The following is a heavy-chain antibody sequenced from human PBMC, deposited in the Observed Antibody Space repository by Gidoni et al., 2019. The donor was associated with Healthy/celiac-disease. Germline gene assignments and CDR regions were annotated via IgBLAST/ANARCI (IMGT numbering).Heavy chain of an antibody. D-gene: IGHD3-10*01. CDR1: GYPFTGYY. J-gene: IGHJ6*02. V-gene: IGHV1-2*02. CDR3: ARDYYYGSGVGYYGMDV. Sequence: QVQLVQSGAEVKKPGASVTVSCTASGYPFTGYYMHWVRQAPGQGLEWMGWINPNSGGTNYAQKFQGRVTMTRDTSISTAYMELSRLRSDDTAVYYCARDYYYGSGVGYYGMDVWGQGTTVTVSS. CDR2: INPNSGGT.